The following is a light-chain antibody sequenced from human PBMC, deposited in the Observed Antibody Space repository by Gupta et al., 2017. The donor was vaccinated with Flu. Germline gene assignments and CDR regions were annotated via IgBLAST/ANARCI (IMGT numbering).Light chain of an antibody. V-gene: IGLV1-40*01. CDR3: QSYDTSLSGYV. CDR2: CNT. J-gene: IGLJ1*01. Sequence: QAVLTQPPSVSGAPGQSVTISCTGSSSNTGAGYEVNWYQQLPGRAPTVLICCNTDRPSGVPDRFSASKSGTSASLAITGLQAEDEADYYCQSYDTSLSGYVFGGGTKVTVL. CDR1: SSNTGAGYE.